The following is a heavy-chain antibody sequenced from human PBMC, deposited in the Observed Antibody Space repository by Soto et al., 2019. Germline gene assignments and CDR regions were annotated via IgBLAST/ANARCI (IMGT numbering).Heavy chain of an antibody. CDR1: GDSVSSNSAA. D-gene: IGHD2-21*01. V-gene: IGHV6-1*01. CDR2: TYYRSKWYN. J-gene: IGHJ3*02. CDR3: AGVFCGGDCYSNLGVGDAFDI. Sequence: QSQTLSLTCAISGDSVSSNSAAWNWIRQSPSRGLEWLGRTYYRSKWYNDYAVSVKSRITINPDTSKNQFSLQLNSVTPEDTAVYYCAGVFCGGDCYSNLGVGDAFDIWGQGTMVTVSS.